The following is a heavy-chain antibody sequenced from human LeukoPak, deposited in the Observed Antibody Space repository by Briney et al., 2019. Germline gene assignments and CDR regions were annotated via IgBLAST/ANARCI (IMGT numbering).Heavy chain of an antibody. V-gene: IGHV4-59*01. CDR2: IYYRGRS. D-gene: IGHD3-22*01. CDR1: GGSISRYY. J-gene: IGHJ3*02. Sequence: SETLSLTCTVSGGSISRYYWSWIRQPPGKGLEWIGYIYYRGRSNYNPSLKSRVTISVDTSKNQFSLKLSSVTAADTAVYYCARFMGPRDSSGYYYDAFDIWRQGTILTVSS. CDR3: ARFMGPRDSSGYYYDAFDI.